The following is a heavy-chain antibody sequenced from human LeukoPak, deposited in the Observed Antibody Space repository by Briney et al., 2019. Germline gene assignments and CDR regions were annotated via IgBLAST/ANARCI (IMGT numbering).Heavy chain of an antibody. CDR2: IRYDGSNK. J-gene: IGHJ4*02. Sequence: GGSLRLSCAASGFTFSSYGMHWVRRAPGKGLEWVAFIRYDGSNKYYADSVKGRFTISRDNSKNTLYLQMNSLRAEDTAVYYCAKDTHYYGSGSHFDYWGQGTLVTVSS. CDR1: GFTFSSYG. V-gene: IGHV3-30*02. D-gene: IGHD3-10*01. CDR3: AKDTHYYGSGSHFDY.